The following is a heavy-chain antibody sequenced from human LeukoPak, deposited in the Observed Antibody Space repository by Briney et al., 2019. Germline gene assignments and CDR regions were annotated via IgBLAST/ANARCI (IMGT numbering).Heavy chain of an antibody. CDR1: GFTFSSYW. CDR3: ARDYSYSSSAAPHT. D-gene: IGHD6-6*01. V-gene: IGHV3-7*01. CDR2: IKQDGSEK. J-gene: IGHJ4*02. Sequence: PGGSLRLSCAASGFTFSSYWMSWVRKAPGKGLEWVANIKQDGSEKYYVDSVKGRFTISRDNAKNSLYLQMNSLRAEDTAVYYCARDYSYSSSAAPHTWGQGTLVTVSS.